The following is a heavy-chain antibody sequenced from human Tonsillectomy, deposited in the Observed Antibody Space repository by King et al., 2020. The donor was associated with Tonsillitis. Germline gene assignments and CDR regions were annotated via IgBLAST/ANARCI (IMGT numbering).Heavy chain of an antibody. D-gene: IGHD4-17*01. J-gene: IGHJ4*02. CDR3: ARSGDYGDYVYF. Sequence: SYYWGWIRQPPGKGLEWIGSIYYSGSTYYNPSLKSRVTISVDTSKNQYSLKLSSVTAADTAVYYCARSGDYGDYVYFWSQVPLVTFSS. CDR2: IYYSGST. V-gene: IGHV4-39*01. CDR1: SYY.